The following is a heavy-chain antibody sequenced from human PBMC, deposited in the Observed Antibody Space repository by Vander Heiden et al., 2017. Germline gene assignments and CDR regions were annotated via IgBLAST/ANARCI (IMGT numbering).Heavy chain of an antibody. Sequence: QVQLQESGPGLVKPSETLSLTCTVSGGSISSYYWSWIRQPPGKGLEWIGYIYYRGSTNYNPSLKSRVTISVDTSKNQFSLKLSSVTAADTAVYYCARDGEAFDYWGQGTLVTVSS. J-gene: IGHJ4*02. CDR3: ARDGEAFDY. V-gene: IGHV4-59*01. CDR2: IYYRGST. CDR1: GGSISSYY.